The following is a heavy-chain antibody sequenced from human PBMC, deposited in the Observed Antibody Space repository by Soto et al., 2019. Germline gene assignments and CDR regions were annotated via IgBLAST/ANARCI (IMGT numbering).Heavy chain of an antibody. D-gene: IGHD3-22*01. J-gene: IGHJ4*02. CDR3: ARGYRYDSSGELDY. V-gene: IGHV4-4*07. CDR2: IYTSGST. Sequence: SKTLSLTCSASGGSISGYCWSWIRQPAGKGLEWIGRIYTSGSTNYNPSLKSRVTMSVDTSKNQFSLKLSSVTAADTAVYYCARGYRYDSSGELDYWGQGTQVTVSS. CDR1: GGSISGYC.